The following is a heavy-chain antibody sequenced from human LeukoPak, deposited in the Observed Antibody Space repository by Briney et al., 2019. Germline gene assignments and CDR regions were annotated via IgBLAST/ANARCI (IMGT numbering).Heavy chain of an antibody. CDR1: GGTFSSYA. Sequence: ASVKVSCKASGGTFSSYAISWVRQAPGQGLEWMGRTIPIFGTANYAQKFQGRVTITTDESTSTAYMELSSLRSEDTAVYYCARESTSPIYCSGGSCYVWGQGTLVTVSS. CDR2: TIPIFGTA. D-gene: IGHD2-15*01. J-gene: IGHJ4*02. V-gene: IGHV1-69*05. CDR3: ARESTSPIYCSGGSCYV.